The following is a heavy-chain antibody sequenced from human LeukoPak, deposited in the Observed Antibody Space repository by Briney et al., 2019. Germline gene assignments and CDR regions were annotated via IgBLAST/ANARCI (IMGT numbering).Heavy chain of an antibody. V-gene: IGHV3-64*01. D-gene: IGHD6-19*01. J-gene: IGHJ5*02. CDR2: ISSNGGST. CDR1: GFTFSSYA. Sequence: PGGSLRLSCAASGFTFSSYAMHWVRQAPGKGLEYVSAISSNGGSTYYANSVKGRFTISRDNPKNTLYLQMGSLSAEDMAVYYCARMGGGEQWLVNWFDPWGQGTLVTVSS. CDR3: ARMGGGEQWLVNWFDP.